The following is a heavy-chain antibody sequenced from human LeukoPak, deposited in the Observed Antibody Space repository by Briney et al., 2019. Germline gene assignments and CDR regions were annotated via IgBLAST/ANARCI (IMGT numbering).Heavy chain of an antibody. Sequence: KPGGSLRLSCAASGFTFSDYYMSWIRQAPGKGLEWVSYISSSSSYTNHADSVKGRFTISRDNSKNALYLQMNSLRAEDTAVYYCAKDWHQSVPRYFDYWGQGTLVTVSS. CDR3: AKDWHQSVPRYFDY. J-gene: IGHJ4*02. V-gene: IGHV3-11*05. CDR1: GFTFSDYY. D-gene: IGHD3-9*01. CDR2: ISSSSSYT.